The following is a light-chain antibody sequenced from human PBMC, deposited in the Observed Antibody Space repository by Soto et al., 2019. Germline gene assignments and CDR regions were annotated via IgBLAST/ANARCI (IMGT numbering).Light chain of an antibody. CDR1: QSVSSNN. V-gene: IGKV3-20*01. Sequence: IGLTQSPGTLSLSPGERATLSCRASQSVSSNNLVWYQQKPGQAPRLLIHGASNRATGIPDRISGSGSGTDFTLTISRLEPEDFAVYYCQQYGNSLWTFGQGTKVEIK. J-gene: IGKJ1*01. CDR3: QQYGNSLWT. CDR2: GAS.